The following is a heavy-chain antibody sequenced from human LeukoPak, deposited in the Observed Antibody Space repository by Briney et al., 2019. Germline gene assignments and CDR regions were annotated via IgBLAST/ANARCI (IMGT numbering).Heavy chain of an antibody. CDR1: GYTFTSYD. CDR3: ARDPRGLYYDFWSGYSNWFDP. D-gene: IGHD3-3*01. Sequence: GASVKVSCKASGYTFTSYDISWVRQAPGQGLEWMGWISAYNGNTNYAQKLQGRVTMTTDTSTSTAYMELRSLRSDDTAVYYCARDPRGLYYDFWSGYSNWFDPWGQGTLVTVSS. J-gene: IGHJ5*02. V-gene: IGHV1-18*01. CDR2: ISAYNGNT.